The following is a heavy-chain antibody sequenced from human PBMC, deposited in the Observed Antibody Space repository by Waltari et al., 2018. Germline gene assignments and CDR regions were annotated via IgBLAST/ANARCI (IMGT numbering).Heavy chain of an antibody. J-gene: IGHJ4*02. V-gene: IGHV3-7*03. CDR2: IKQDGSEK. CDR1: GFTFSSYW. CDR3: ARLEWLFSFDY. D-gene: IGHD3-3*01. Sequence: EVQLVESGGGLVQPGGSLRLSCAASGFTFSSYWMSWVSKAPGKGLEWVANIKQDGSEKYYVDSVKGRFTISRDNAKNSLYLQMNSLRAEDTAVYYCARLEWLFSFDYWGQGTLVTVSS.